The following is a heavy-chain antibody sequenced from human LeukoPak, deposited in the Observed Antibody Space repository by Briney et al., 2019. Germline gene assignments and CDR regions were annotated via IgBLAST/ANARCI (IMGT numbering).Heavy chain of an antibody. J-gene: IGHJ4*02. CDR3: ANLFGVADY. Sequence: SETLSLTCTVSGGSISSGGYYWSWIRQPPGKGLEWIGYIYHSGSTYYNPSLKSRVTISVDRSKNQFSLKLSSVTAADTAVYYCANLFGVADYWGQGTLVTVSS. D-gene: IGHD3-3*01. CDR2: IYHSGST. V-gene: IGHV4-30-2*01. CDR1: GGSISSGGYY.